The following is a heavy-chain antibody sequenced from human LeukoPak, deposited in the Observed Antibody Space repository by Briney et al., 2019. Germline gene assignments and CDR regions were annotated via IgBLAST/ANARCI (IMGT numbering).Heavy chain of an antibody. Sequence: ASVKVSCKVSGYTLTELSMHWVRQAPGKGLEWMGGFDPEDGETIHAQKFQGRVTMTEDTSTDTAYMELSSLRSEDTAVYYCATPARITMVRGVIIEHRAFDIWGQGTMVTVSS. CDR1: GYTLTELS. D-gene: IGHD3-10*01. J-gene: IGHJ3*02. CDR3: ATPARITMVRGVIIEHRAFDI. V-gene: IGHV1-24*01. CDR2: FDPEDGET.